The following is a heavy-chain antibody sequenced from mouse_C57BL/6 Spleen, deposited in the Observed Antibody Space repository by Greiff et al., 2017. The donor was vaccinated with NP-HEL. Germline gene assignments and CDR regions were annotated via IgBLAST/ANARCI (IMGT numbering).Heavy chain of an antibody. CDR2: IHPNSGST. J-gene: IGHJ4*01. CDR3: ARRVAKDYYAMDY. CDR1: GYTFTSYW. D-gene: IGHD1-3*01. Sequence: QVQLQQPGAELVKPGASVKLSCKASGYTFTSYWMHWVKQRPGQGLEWIGMIHPNSGSTNYNEKFKSKATLTVDKSSSTAYMQLSSLTSEDSAVYYCARRVAKDYYAMDYWGQGTSVTVSS. V-gene: IGHV1-64*01.